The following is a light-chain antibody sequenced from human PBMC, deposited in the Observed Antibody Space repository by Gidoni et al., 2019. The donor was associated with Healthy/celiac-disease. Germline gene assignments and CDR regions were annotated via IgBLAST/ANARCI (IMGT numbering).Light chain of an antibody. CDR1: SSDVGGYNY. Sequence: QSALTQPASVSWSPGQSITISCTGTSSDVGGYNYVSWYQQHPGKAPKLMIYYVSNRPSGVSNRFSGSKSGNTASLTISGLQAEDEADYYCSSDTSSSTWVFGGGTKLTVL. CDR3: SSDTSSSTWV. V-gene: IGLV2-14*03. CDR2: YVS. J-gene: IGLJ3*02.